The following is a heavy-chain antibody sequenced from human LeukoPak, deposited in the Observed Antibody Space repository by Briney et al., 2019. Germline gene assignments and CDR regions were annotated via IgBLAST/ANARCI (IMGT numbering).Heavy chain of an antibody. J-gene: IGHJ6*03. CDR2: ISSSSSYI. Sequence: GGSLRLSCAASGFTFSSYSMNWVRQAPGKGLEWVSSISSSSSYIYYADSVKGRFTISRDNAKNSLYLQMNSLRAEDTAVYYCARQGAGIQLWGFYYYYYMDVWGKGTTVTISS. D-gene: IGHD5-18*01. CDR3: ARQGAGIQLWGFYYYYYMDV. V-gene: IGHV3-21*01. CDR1: GFTFSSYS.